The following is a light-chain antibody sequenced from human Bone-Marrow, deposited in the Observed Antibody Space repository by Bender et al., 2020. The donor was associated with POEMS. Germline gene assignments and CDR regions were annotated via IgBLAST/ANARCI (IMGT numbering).Light chain of an antibody. CDR3: QVWDSSGGSYG. V-gene: IGLV3-21*02. J-gene: IGLJ1*01. Sequence: SFVLTQSPSVSVAPGQTARITCGGNNIGSKSVHWYQQKPGQAPVLVVYDDTDRPSGIPERFSGSKSGNTATLTISRVEAGDEADFYCQVWDSSGGSYGFGTGTKVTVL. CDR2: DDT. CDR1: NIGSKS.